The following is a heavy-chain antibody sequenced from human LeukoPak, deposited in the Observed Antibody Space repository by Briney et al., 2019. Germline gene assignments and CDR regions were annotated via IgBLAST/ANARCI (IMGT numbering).Heavy chain of an antibody. CDR3: TRGPRPLRYCSGGSCPSYYSGMDV. CDR2: ISFDGNNK. CDR1: GFTFSDYA. J-gene: IGHJ6*02. V-gene: IGHV3-30*04. D-gene: IGHD2-15*01. Sequence: GGSLRLSCAASGFTFSDYAMHWVRLAPGKGLEWAAVISFDGNNKYYADSVKGRFTISRDNSKNTLFLQMNSLRVEDTAVYSCTRGPRPLRYCSGGSCPSYYSGMDVWGLGTTVTVSS.